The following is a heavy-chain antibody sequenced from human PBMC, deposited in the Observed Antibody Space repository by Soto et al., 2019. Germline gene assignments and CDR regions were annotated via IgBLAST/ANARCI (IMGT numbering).Heavy chain of an antibody. D-gene: IGHD3-3*01. CDR1: GFTFTSSA. Sequence: SVKVSCKASGFTFTSSAVQWVRQARGQRLEWIGWIVVGSGNTNYAQKFQERVTITRDMSTSTAYMELSSLRSEDTAVYYCAADPGFWSGYYIIRVPSYGMDVCGQRTTVTVSS. J-gene: IGHJ6*02. V-gene: IGHV1-58*01. CDR3: AADPGFWSGYYIIRVPSYGMDV. CDR2: IVVGSGNT.